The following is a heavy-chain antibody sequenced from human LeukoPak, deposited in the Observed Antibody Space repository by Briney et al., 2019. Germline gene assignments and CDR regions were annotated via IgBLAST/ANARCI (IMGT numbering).Heavy chain of an antibody. J-gene: IGHJ4*03. CDR1: GFTFSSYG. CDR2: ISYDGSNK. V-gene: IGHV3-30*18. D-gene: IGHD3-9*01. CDR3: AKKRAPYYDILAGNFDY. Sequence: PGGSLRLSCAASGFTFSSYGMHWVRQAPGKGVEWGAVISYDGSNKYYADSVKGRFTISRYNSKNTLYLQMNSLRAEDTAVYYCAKKRAPYYDILAGNFDYWGQGTTVTVSS.